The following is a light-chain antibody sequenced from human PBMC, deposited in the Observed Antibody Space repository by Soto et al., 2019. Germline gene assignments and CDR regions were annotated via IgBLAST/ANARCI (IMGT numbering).Light chain of an antibody. CDR1: SSDVGGYNY. Sequence: QSALTQPASVSGSPGQSITISCTGTSSDVGGYNYVSWYQQHPGKAPKLMIYDVSNRPSGVSNRFSGSKSGNKASLTISGLQAEDEAEYYCSSYTSSSTLYVFGTGTKLTVL. CDR2: DVS. J-gene: IGLJ1*01. CDR3: SSYTSSSTLYV. V-gene: IGLV2-14*01.